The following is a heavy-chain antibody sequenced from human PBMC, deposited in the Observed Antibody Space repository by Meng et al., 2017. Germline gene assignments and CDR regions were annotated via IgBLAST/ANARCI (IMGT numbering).Heavy chain of an antibody. CDR3: AKPRYGDTRTGWFDP. V-gene: IGHV3-11*01. CDR1: GVPFSSYY. D-gene: IGHD4-17*01. Sequence: QVYVVGLGGACSELGGASDIRSAPSGVPFSSYYISCVLQAPGKGLEWISYITSSGSTKYYADSVKGRFTISRDNAKNSLNLQMNSLRAEDTAVYYCAKPRYGDTRTGWFDPWGQGTLVTVSS. CDR2: ITSSGSTK. J-gene: IGHJ5*02.